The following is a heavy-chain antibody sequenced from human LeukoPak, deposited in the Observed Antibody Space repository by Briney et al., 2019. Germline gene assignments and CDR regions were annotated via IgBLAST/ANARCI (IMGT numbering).Heavy chain of an antibody. D-gene: IGHD3-3*01. CDR2: IYYSGST. J-gene: IGHJ5*02. CDR1: GGSISSGDYY. V-gene: IGHV4-30-4*08. Sequence: PSETLSLTCTVSGGSISSGDYYWSWIRQPPGKGLEWIGYIYYSGSTYYNPSLKSRVTISVDTSKNQFSLKLSSVTAADTAVYYCARAEGLEWLGDWFDPWGQGTLVTVSS. CDR3: ARAEGLEWLGDWFDP.